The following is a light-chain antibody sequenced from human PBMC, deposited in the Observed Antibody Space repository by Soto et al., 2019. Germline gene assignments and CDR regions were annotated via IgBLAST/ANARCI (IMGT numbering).Light chain of an antibody. Sequence: EIVMTQSPATLSVSPGERATLSCRASQSVSSNLAWYQQKPGQAPRLLIYGASTRATGIPARFSGSVSGTEFTLTISSLQSEDFAVYYGQQYNNWPPVTFGGGTKVDIK. V-gene: IGKV3-15*01. CDR3: QQYNNWPPVT. J-gene: IGKJ4*01. CDR2: GAS. CDR1: QSVSSN.